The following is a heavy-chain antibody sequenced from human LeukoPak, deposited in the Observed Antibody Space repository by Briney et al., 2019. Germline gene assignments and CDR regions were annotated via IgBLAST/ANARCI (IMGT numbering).Heavy chain of an antibody. J-gene: IGHJ4*02. V-gene: IGHV1-18*01. CDR3: ARGTGNYGDPASFDN. CDR1: GGTFSSYA. D-gene: IGHD4-17*01. Sequence: ASVKVSCKASGGTFSSYAIGWVRQAPGQGLEWMGWISVYNGNTNYAQKLQGRVTMTTDTSTSTTYMELRSLRSDDTAIYYCARGTGNYGDPASFDNWGQGTLVTVSS. CDR2: ISVYNGNT.